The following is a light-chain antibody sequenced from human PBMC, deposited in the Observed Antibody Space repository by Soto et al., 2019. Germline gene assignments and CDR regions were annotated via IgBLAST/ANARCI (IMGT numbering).Light chain of an antibody. Sequence: QSVLAQPPSASGTPGQRVTISCSGSISNIGSNPVYWHQQLPGTAPKLLIYGNTNRPSGVPDRCSGSKSGPSASLAITGLQAEDEADYYCQAYDSSLSGSGFVFGTGTKVTVL. CDR3: QAYDSSLSGSGFV. CDR1: ISNIGSNP. V-gene: IGLV1-40*01. CDR2: GNT. J-gene: IGLJ1*01.